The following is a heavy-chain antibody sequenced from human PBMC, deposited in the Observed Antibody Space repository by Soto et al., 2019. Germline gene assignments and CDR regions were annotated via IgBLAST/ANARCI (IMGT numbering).Heavy chain of an antibody. D-gene: IGHD2-21*01. J-gene: IGHJ6*03. V-gene: IGHV4-59*08. CDR2: IYYSGST. CDR3: ARFLIVVVPKATYYYYMDV. CDR1: GGSISSYY. Sequence: SETLSLTCTVSGGSISSYYWSWIRQPPGKGLEWIGYIYYSGSTNYNPSLKSRVTISVDTSKNQFSLKLSSVTAADTAVYYCARFLIVVVPKATYYYYMDVWGKGTTVTVSS.